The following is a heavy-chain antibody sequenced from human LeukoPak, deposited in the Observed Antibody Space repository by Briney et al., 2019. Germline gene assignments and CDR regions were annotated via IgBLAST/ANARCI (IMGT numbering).Heavy chain of an antibody. Sequence: SETLSLTCTVSRGSIGSTNYYWGWLRQPPGKGLEWIGSIYYSGSTYYNSSLKSRVTISVDTSKNQFSLKVSSVTAADTAVYYCARHRDYWGQGTLVTVAS. CDR3: ARHRDY. V-gene: IGHV4-39*01. CDR2: IYYSGST. J-gene: IGHJ4*02. CDR1: RGSIGSTNYY.